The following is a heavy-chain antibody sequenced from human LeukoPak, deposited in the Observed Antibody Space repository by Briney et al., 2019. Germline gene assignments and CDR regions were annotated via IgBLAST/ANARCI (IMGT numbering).Heavy chain of an antibody. CDR1: GYSFTSYW. Sequence: GESLKISCKASGYSFTSYWVGWVRQMPGKGLEWMGIIYPYDSDTRYSPSFQGQVTISADKSISTAYLQWSNLKASDTAMYYCARHIGYSAWNPDYWGQGTLVTVSS. CDR2: IYPYDSDT. D-gene: IGHD5-12*01. J-gene: IGHJ4*02. V-gene: IGHV5-51*01. CDR3: ARHIGYSAWNPDY.